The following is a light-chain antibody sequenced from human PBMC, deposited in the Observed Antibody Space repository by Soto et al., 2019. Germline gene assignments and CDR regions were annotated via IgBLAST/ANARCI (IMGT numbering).Light chain of an antibody. V-gene: IGKV1-13*02. CDR2: DVS. CDR1: QDIRGA. Sequence: AIQLTQSPSSLSASVGDRVTITCRASQDIRGALAWYQQKPGKAPKILIYDVSSLENGVPSRFSGSSSGTDFTLTISSLQPVDFATYYCQQFNSYPITFGQGTRLEIK. J-gene: IGKJ5*01. CDR3: QQFNSYPIT.